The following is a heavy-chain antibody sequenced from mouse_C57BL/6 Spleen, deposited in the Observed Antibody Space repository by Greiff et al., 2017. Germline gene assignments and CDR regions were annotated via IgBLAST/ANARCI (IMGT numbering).Heavy chain of an antibody. CDR1: GYTFTSYW. J-gene: IGHJ2*01. V-gene: IGHV1-7*01. CDR3: ARKGAMLFDADYFDY. CDR2: INPSSGYT. Sequence: QVQLQQPGAELVKPGASVKMSCKASGYTFTSYWMHWVKQRPGQGLEWIGYINPSSGYTKNNQKFKDKATLTADKSSSTAYMQLSSRTYEDAAVYYCARKGAMLFDADYFDYWGQGTTLTVSS. D-gene: IGHD3-1*01.